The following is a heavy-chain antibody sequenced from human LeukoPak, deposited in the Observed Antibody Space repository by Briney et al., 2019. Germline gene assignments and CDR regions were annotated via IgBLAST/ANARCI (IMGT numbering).Heavy chain of an antibody. CDR3: ARDGNWYYFDY. Sequence: SETLSLTCTVSGGSISNYYWSWIRQPPGKGLEWIGYIYYSGNTNYNPSLKSRVTISVDTSKNQFSLKLSSVTAADTAVYYCARDGNWYYFDYWGQGTLVTVSS. CDR1: GGSISNYY. J-gene: IGHJ4*02. V-gene: IGHV4-59*12. CDR2: IYYSGNT. D-gene: IGHD1-1*01.